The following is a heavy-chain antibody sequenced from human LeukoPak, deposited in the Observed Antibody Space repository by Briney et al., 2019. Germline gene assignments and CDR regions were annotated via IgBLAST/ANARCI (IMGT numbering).Heavy chain of an antibody. Sequence: GGSLRLSCAASGFTFSNYAMSWVRQAPGKGLEWVSTISGSGGSTYYADSVKGRFTISRDNSKSTLYLQVNSLRAEDTAVYYCAKGYTSGSIYYFDHWGQGTLVTVSS. CDR2: ISGSGGST. D-gene: IGHD6-19*01. V-gene: IGHV3-23*01. CDR1: GFTFSNYA. J-gene: IGHJ4*02. CDR3: AKGYTSGSIYYFDH.